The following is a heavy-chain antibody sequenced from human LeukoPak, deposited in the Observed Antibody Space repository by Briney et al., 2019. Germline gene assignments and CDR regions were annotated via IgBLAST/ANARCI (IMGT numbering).Heavy chain of an antibody. CDR1: GFTFSSYG. D-gene: IGHD6-13*01. CDR2: IWYDGSNK. J-gene: IGHJ6*02. CDR3: ARAKPAPTAIAGAAYYYYGMDI. V-gene: IGHV3-33*01. Sequence: TGGSLRLSCAASGFTFSSYGMHWVRQAPGKGLEWVAVIWYDGSNKYYTDSVKGRFTISRENSKNTLYLQMNSLRAEDTAVYYCARAKPAPTAIAGAAYYYYGMDIGGQGTTVSVSS.